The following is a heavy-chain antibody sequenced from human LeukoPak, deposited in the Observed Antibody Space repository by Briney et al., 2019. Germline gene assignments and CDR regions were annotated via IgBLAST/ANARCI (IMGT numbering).Heavy chain of an antibody. V-gene: IGHV4-59*01. Sequence: SETLSLTCTVSGGSISSYYWSWIRQPPGKGLEWIGYIYYSGSTNYNPFLKSRVTISVDTSKNQFSLKLSSVTAADTAVYYCARELWVFGVVIFDYWGQGTLVTVSS. CDR2: IYYSGST. CDR3: ARELWVFGVVIFDY. CDR1: GGSISSYY. J-gene: IGHJ4*02. D-gene: IGHD3-3*01.